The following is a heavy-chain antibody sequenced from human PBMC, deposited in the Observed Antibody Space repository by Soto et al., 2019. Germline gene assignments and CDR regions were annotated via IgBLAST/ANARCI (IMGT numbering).Heavy chain of an antibody. CDR2: ISYDGSNK. J-gene: IGHJ3*02. V-gene: IGHV3-30-3*01. CDR1: GFTFSSYA. Sequence: QVQLVESGGGVVQPGRSLRLSCAASGFTFSSYAMHWVRQAPGKGLEWVAVISYDGSNKYYADSVKGRFTISRDNSKNTLYLQMNGLRAEDTAVYYCAVGDAFDIWGQGTMVTVSS. CDR3: AVGDAFDI.